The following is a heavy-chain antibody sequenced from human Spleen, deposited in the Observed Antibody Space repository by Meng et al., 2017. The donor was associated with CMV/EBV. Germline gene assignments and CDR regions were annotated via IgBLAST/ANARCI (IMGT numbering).Heavy chain of an antibody. D-gene: IGHD6-13*01. CDR3: ARDDGSTWVIRY. J-gene: IGHJ1*01. V-gene: IGHV3-21*01. Sequence: GESLKISCAASGFTFSSYSMNWVRQAPGKGLEWVASISSSGSYINYADSVKGRFTVSRDSAQNSLYLQMKSLRGEDTAVYYCARDDGSTWVIRYWGQGTLVTVSS. CDR1: GFTFSSYS. CDR2: ISSSGSYI.